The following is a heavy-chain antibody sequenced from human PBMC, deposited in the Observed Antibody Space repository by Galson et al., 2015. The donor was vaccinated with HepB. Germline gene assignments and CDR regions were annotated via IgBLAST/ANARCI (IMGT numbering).Heavy chain of an antibody. J-gene: IGHJ4*02. Sequence: SLRLSCAASGFTFSSYAMHWVRQTPGKGLEWVAVISYDGSNKYYADSVKGRFTISRDNSKNTLSLQMNSLRAEDTSVYYCAGLTIFGVLRTLDFWGQGTLVTVSS. CDR2: ISYDGSNK. V-gene: IGHV3-30*04. CDR1: GFTFSSYA. D-gene: IGHD3-3*01. CDR3: AGLTIFGVLRTLDF.